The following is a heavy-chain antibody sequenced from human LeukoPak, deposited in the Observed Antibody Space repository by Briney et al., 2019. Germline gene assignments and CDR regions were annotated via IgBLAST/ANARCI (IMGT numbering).Heavy chain of an antibody. CDR2: ISYDGSNK. V-gene: IGHV3-30*18. J-gene: IGHJ3*02. Sequence: GRSLRLSCAASGFTFSSYGMHWVRQAPGKGLEWVAVISYDGSNKYYADSVKGRFTISRDNSKNTLYLQMNSLRAEDTAVYYCANLVGIAVAGDAFDIWGQGTMVTVSS. CDR1: GFTFSSYG. CDR3: ANLVGIAVAGDAFDI. D-gene: IGHD6-19*01.